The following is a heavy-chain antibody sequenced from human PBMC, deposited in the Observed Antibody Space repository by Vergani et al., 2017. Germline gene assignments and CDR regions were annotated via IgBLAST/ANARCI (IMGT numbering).Heavy chain of an antibody. CDR3: AKDIAARPEGFDY. V-gene: IGHV3-9*01. CDR2: ISWNSGSI. CDR1: GFTFDDYA. D-gene: IGHD6-6*01. J-gene: IGHJ4*02. Sequence: EVQLVESGGGLVQPGRSLRLSCAASGFTFDDYAMHWVRQAPGKGLEWVSGISWNSGSIGYADSVKGRFTISRDNAKNSLYLPMTRLRAENTALYYCAKDIAARPEGFDYWGQATLVTVSS.